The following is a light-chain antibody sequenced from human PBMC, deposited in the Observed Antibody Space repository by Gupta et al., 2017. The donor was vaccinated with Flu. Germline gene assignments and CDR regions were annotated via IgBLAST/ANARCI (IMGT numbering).Light chain of an antibody. CDR2: GAS. J-gene: IGKJ3*01. V-gene: IGKV3-20*01. Sequence: IVLTQSPGTLSLSPGERATLSCRASQSVSSSYLAWYQQKPGQAPRLLIYGASSRATGIPDRFSGSGSGTDFTLTISRLEPEDFAVYYCQQYGSSPMVTFGHGTKVDIK. CDR1: QSVSSSY. CDR3: QQYGSSPMVT.